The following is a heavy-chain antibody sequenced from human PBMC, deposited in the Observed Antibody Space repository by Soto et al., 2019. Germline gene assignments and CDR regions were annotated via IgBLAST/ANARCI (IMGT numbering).Heavy chain of an antibody. CDR1: GFTFSSYA. D-gene: IGHD5-12*01. CDR2: ISYDGSNK. J-gene: IGHJ4*02. V-gene: IGHV3-30-3*01. Sequence: GGSLRLSCAASGFTFSSYAMHWVRQAPGKGLEWVAVISYDGSNKYYADSVKGRFTISRDNSKNTPYLQMNSLRAGDTAVYYWAREKEMATILGYWGQGTLVTVSS. CDR3: AREKEMATILGY.